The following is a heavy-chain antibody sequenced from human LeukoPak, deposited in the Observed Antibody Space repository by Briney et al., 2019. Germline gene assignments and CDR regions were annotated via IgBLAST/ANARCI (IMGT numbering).Heavy chain of an antibody. D-gene: IGHD3-3*01. V-gene: IGHV1-2*02. CDR1: GYTFTGYY. CDR3: ASYITISGPDAFDI. CDR2: INPNSGGT. Sequence: ASVKVSCKASGYTFTGYYMHWVRQAPGQGLEWMGWINPNSGGTNYAQKFQGRVTMTRDTSISTAYMELSRLRSDDTAVYYCASYITISGPDAFDIWGQGTMVTVSS. J-gene: IGHJ3*02.